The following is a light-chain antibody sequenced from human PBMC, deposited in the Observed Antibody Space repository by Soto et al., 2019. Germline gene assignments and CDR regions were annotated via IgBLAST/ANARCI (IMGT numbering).Light chain of an antibody. CDR1: QTVGSPY. Sequence: EIVLTQSPGTLSLSPGEKATLSCRASQTVGSPYLAWYQQKPGRAPRLLIYAASSRATGIPDRFSGSGSATXXTXXXXXXXXXXXAVYYCQQYGTSPPRYIFGQGTKLEIK. CDR2: AAS. J-gene: IGKJ2*01. V-gene: IGKV3-20*01. CDR3: QQYGTSPPRYI.